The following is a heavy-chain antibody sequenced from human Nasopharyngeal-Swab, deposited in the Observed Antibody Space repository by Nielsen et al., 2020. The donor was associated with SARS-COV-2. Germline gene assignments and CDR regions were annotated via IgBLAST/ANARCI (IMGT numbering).Heavy chain of an antibody. V-gene: IGHV3-33*01. Sequence: GGSLRLSCAASGFTFSSYGMHWVRQAPGKGLEWVAVIWYDGSNKYYADSVKGRFTISRDNSKNTLYLQMNSLRAEDTAVYYCARDWTTGTTHYFDYWGQGTLVTVSS. CDR1: GFTFSSYG. CDR3: ARDWTTGTTHYFDY. D-gene: IGHD1-1*01. CDR2: IWYDGSNK. J-gene: IGHJ4*02.